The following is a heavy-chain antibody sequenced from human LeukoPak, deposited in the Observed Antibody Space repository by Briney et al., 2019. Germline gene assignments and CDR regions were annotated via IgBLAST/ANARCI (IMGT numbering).Heavy chain of an antibody. CDR1: GFTFPRHG. CDR3: ARDLDWGAFDA. D-gene: IGHD3-9*01. CDR2: ISPSGSIL. V-gene: IGHV3-23*01. J-gene: IGHJ5*02. Sequence: GGSLRLSCAASGFTFPRHGINWVRQAPGKGLEWVSGISPSGSILYYADSVKGRFTISRDNSKNTVSLQMNSLRAEDTALYYCARDLDWGAFDAWGQGTLVTVSS.